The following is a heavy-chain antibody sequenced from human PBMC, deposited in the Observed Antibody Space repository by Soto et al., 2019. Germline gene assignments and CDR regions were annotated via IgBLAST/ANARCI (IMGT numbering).Heavy chain of an antibody. D-gene: IGHD6-19*01. J-gene: IGHJ4*02. Sequence: GGSLRLSCVGSGFTFNSYAMHWVRQAPGKGLEWVAVISYDGSNKYDADSAKGRFTISRDNSKNTLYLQMNSLRVEDTAVYYCTRDSRPNTSGWYPYFDYWGQGTLVTVSS. CDR1: GFTFNSYA. CDR2: ISYDGSNK. V-gene: IGHV3-30-3*01. CDR3: TRDSRPNTSGWYPYFDY.